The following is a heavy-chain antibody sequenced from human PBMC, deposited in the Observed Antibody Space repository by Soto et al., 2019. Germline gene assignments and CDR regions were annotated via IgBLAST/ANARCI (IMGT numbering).Heavy chain of an antibody. CDR1: GFTFSTYG. J-gene: IGHJ3*02. D-gene: IGHD1-1*01. CDR2: TWNDGSNK. CDR3: TTELNDMQAFDI. Sequence: QVQLVESGGGVVQPGRSLRLSCVASGFTFSTYGMHWVRQAPGKGLECVAMTWNDGSNKYYTDSMKDRFTISRDNSKNTLYLQMNSLRDEDSAVYYCTTELNDMQAFDIWGQGTMVTVSS. V-gene: IGHV3-33*01.